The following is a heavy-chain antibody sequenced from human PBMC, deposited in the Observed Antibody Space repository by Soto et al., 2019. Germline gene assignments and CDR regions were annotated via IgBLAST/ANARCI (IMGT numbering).Heavy chain of an antibody. D-gene: IGHD1-1*01. V-gene: IGHV3-7*01. J-gene: IGHJ5*02. CDR1: GFTFSRNW. Sequence: EVQLVASGGGLVQPGGSLTLSCAASGFTFSRNWMSWVRQAPGKGLEWVANIKEDGSAKYYADAVKGRFTLSRDNVDNSLYLQMNSLRAEDTAVYYCARDGDGYPAWGQGTLVTVSS. CDR3: ARDGDGYPA. CDR2: IKEDGSAK.